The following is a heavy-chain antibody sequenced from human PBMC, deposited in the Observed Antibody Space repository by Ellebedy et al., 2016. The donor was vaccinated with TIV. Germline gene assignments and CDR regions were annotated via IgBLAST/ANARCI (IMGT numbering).Heavy chain of an antibody. CDR2: INPAAGSA. V-gene: IGHV1-46*01. CDR3: AREVRVGDCFDL. D-gene: IGHD1-26*01. Sequence: AASVKVSCKTSGYTFIYYYIHWARQAPGQGLEWMGRINPAAGSADYAQNFQGRVTMTRDTSTSTVYMELSSLRSEDTAVYYCAREVRVGDCFDLWGQGTLVTVAS. CDR1: GYTFIYYY. J-gene: IGHJ4*02.